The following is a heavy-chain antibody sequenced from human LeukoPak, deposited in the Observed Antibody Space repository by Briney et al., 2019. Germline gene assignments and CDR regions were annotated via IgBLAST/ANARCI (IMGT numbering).Heavy chain of an antibody. CDR2: IIPIFGTA. CDR1: GGTFSSYA. J-gene: IGHJ4*02. D-gene: IGHD1-26*01. Sequence: ASVKVSCKASGGTFSSYAISWVRQAPGQGLEWMGGIIPIFGTANYAQKFQGRVTITADESTSTAYMELSSLRSEDTAVYYCARDLVGATNPVDYWGQGTLVTVSS. CDR3: ARDLVGATNPVDY. V-gene: IGHV1-69*13.